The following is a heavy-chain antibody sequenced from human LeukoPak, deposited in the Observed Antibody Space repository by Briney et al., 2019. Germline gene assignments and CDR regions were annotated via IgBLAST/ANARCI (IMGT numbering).Heavy chain of an antibody. CDR1: GGSISSYY. J-gene: IGHJ6*03. Sequence: SETLSLTCSVSGGSISSYYWSWIRQPAGKGLEWIGRIYSSGSTNYNPSLKSRVSMSVDTSKNQFSLKLNSVTAADTAVYYCASGAYAYYYMDVWGKGTTVTISS. V-gene: IGHV4-4*07. CDR3: ASGAYAYYYMDV. D-gene: IGHD3-10*01. CDR2: IYSSGST.